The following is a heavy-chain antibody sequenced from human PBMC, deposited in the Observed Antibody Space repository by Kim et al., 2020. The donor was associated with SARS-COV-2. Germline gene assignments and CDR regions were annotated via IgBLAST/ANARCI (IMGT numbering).Heavy chain of an antibody. CDR3: AKGTLAGYYDSSGFEY. CDR2: TSGSGGRT. J-gene: IGHJ4*02. V-gene: IGHV3-23*01. CDR1: GFTFSSYG. D-gene: IGHD3-22*01. Sequence: GGSLRLSCAASGFTFSSYGMNWVRQAPGKGLEWVSATSGSGGRTYYADSVKGRFTISRDNSKDTLYLQMNSLRAEDTAVYYCAKGTLAGYYDSSGFEYWGQGTLVTVSS.